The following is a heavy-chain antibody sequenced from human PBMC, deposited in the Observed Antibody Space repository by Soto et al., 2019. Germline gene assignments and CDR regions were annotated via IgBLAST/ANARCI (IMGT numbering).Heavy chain of an antibody. J-gene: IGHJ6*03. D-gene: IGHD2-8*02. CDR3: ARGSLDDVTGHYYMDV. Sequence: QVQLQQSGPGLVKPSQTLSLTCDISGDGVSSNSAAGNWIRQTPSRGLEWLGRTYYRSKWYINYAVSVKSRITGNPDTSQNQPSLQLNSVTPEDTAVYYCARGSLDDVTGHYYMDVWGKGTTVTVSS. CDR2: TYYRSKWYI. V-gene: IGHV6-1*01. CDR1: GDGVSSNSAA.